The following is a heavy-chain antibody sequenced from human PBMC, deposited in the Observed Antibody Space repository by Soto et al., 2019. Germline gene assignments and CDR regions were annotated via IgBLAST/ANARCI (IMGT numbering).Heavy chain of an antibody. J-gene: IGHJ6*02. D-gene: IGHD1-26*01. CDR1: GFTFSSYA. CDR2: ISYDGSNK. V-gene: IGHV3-30-3*01. CDR3: ARDLSGSRYYYYGMDV. Sequence: GGSLRLSCAASGFTFSSYAMHWVRQAPGKGLEWVAVISYDGSNKYYADSVKGRFTISRDNSKNTLYLQMNSLRAEDTAVYYCARDLSGSRYYYYGMDVWGQGTTVTVSS.